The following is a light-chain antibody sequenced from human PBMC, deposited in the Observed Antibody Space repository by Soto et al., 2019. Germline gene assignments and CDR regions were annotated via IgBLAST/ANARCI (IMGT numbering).Light chain of an antibody. CDR3: SSFTTGNTVI. CDR1: SSDIGTYDF. CDR2: EVS. V-gene: IGLV2-14*01. Sequence: QSVLTQPASVSGPPGQSIAISCTGTSSDIGTYDFVSWYQQYPGKVPKLLIYEVSSRPSGISTRFSGSKSGNTASLTISWLQAEDEADYHCSSFTTGNTVIFGGGTKLTVL. J-gene: IGLJ2*01.